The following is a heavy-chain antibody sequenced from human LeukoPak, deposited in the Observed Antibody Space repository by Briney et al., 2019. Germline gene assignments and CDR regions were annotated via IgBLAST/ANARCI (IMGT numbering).Heavy chain of an antibody. D-gene: IGHD3-22*01. CDR2: ISAYNGNT. Sequence: GASVKVSCKASGYTFTSYGISWVRQAPGQGLEWMGWISAYNGNTNYAQKLQGRGTMTTDTSTSTAYMELRSLRSDDTAVYYCARAGGSGYYDNSGYYPHAFDIWGQGTMVAVSS. J-gene: IGHJ3*02. V-gene: IGHV1-18*01. CDR3: ARAGGSGYYDNSGYYPHAFDI. CDR1: GYTFTSYG.